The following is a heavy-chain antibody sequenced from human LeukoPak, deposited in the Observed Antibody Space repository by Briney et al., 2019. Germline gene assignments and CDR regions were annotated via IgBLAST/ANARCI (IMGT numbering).Heavy chain of an antibody. CDR1: GDSFSSNSAA. V-gene: IGHV6-1*01. D-gene: IGHD6-19*01. Sequence: SQTLSLTCAISGDSFSSNSAAWNWIRQSPSRGLEWLGRTYYRSKWYNDYAISVKSRITINPDTSKNQFSLQLNSVTPEDAAMYYCARGSSGWYYFDYWGQGTLVTVSS. J-gene: IGHJ4*02. CDR2: TYYRSKWYN. CDR3: ARGSSGWYYFDY.